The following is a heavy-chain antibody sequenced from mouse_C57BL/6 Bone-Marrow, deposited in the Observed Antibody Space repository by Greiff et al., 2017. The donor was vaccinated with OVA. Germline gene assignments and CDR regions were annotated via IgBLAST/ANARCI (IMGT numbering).Heavy chain of an antibody. CDR2: INYDGSST. D-gene: IGHD3-2*02. CDR1: GFTFSDYY. V-gene: IGHV5-16*01. CDR3: AREGSGWFAY. J-gene: IGHJ3*01. Sequence: EVQLVESEGGLVQPGRSMKLSCTASGFTFSDYYMAWVRQVPEKGLEWVANINYDGSSTYYLDSLKSRFIISRDNAKNILYLQMSSLKSEDTATYYCAREGSGWFAYWGQGTLVTVSA.